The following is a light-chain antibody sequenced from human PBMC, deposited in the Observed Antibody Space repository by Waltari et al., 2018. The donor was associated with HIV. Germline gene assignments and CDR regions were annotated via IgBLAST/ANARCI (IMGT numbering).Light chain of an antibody. J-gene: IGLJ2*01. V-gene: IGLV1-44*01. CDR3: AAWDDSLNGRI. CDR1: SSNIGSHT. Sequence: QSVLTQPPSASGTPGQRVTMSCSGSSSNIGSHTVQWYQHLPGTATKFRICANNQRPAGVPDRVAGSKYGTSATLAISGLQSDDEADYYCAAWDDSLNGRIFGGGTKLTVL. CDR2: ANN.